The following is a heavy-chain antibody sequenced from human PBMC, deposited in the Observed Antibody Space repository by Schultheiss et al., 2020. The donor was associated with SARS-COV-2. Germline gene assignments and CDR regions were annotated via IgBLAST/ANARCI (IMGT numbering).Heavy chain of an antibody. CDR1: GGSFSGYY. V-gene: IGHV3-30*03. CDR3: AREQYQLLPYFDY. Sequence: LSLTCAVYGGSFSGYYWSWIRQPPGKGLEWVAVISYDGSNKYYADSVKGRFTISRDNAKNSLYLQMNSLRAEDTAVYYCAREQYQLLPYFDYWGQGTLVTVSS. CDR2: ISYDGSNK. D-gene: IGHD2-2*01. J-gene: IGHJ4*02.